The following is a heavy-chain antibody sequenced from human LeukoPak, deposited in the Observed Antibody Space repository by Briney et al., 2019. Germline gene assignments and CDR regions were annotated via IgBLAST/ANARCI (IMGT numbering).Heavy chain of an antibody. CDR1: GFTFSSYS. CDR3: ARVDDSSGYYYYYMDV. CDR2: ISSSSSTI. D-gene: IGHD3-22*01. J-gene: IGHJ6*03. V-gene: IGHV3-48*01. Sequence: PGGSLRLSCAASGFTFSSYSMNWVRQAPGKGLEWVSYISSSSSTIYYADSVKGRFTISRDNAKNSLYLQMNSLRAEDTAVYYCARVDDSSGYYYYYMDVWGKGTTVTISS.